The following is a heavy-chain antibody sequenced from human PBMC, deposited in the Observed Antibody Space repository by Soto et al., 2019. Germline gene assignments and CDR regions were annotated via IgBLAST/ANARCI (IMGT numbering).Heavy chain of an antibody. CDR1: GFSLSTSGVG. V-gene: IGHV2-5*02. CDR2: IYWDDDK. Sequence: GSGPTLVNPTQTLTLTCTFSGFSLSTSGVGVGWIRQPPGKALEWLALIYWDDDKRYSPSLKSRLTITKDTSKNQVVLTMTNMDPVDTATYYCAHMGVAVAQRELDWFDPWGQGTLVTVSS. CDR3: AHMGVAVAQRELDWFDP. D-gene: IGHD6-19*01. J-gene: IGHJ5*02.